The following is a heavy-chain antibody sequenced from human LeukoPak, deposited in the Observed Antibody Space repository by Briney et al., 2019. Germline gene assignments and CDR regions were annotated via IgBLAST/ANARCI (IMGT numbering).Heavy chain of an antibody. CDR1: GGTFSSYA. D-gene: IGHD6-13*01. V-gene: IGHV1-69*05. CDR3: AREKGSSWYDDAFDI. CDR2: IIPIFGTA. Sequence: SVKVSCKASGGTFSSYAISWVRQAPGQGLEWMGGIIPIFGTANYAQKFQGRVTITTDESTSTAYMELSSLRSEGTAVYYRAREKGSSWYDDAFDIWGQGTMVTVSS. J-gene: IGHJ3*02.